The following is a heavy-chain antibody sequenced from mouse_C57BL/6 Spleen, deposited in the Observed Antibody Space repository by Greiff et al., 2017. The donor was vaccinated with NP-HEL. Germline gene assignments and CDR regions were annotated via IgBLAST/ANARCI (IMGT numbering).Heavy chain of an antibody. CDR3: ARGGLRNYAMDY. CDR1: GYTFTDYY. J-gene: IGHJ4*01. V-gene: IGHV1-26*01. D-gene: IGHD2-4*01. Sequence: VQLQQSGPELVKPGASVKISCKASGYTFTDYYMNWVKQSHGKSLEWIGDINPNNGGTSYNQKFKGKATLTVDKSSSTAYMELRSLTSEDSAVYYCARGGLRNYAMDYWGQGTSVTVSS. CDR2: INPNNGGT.